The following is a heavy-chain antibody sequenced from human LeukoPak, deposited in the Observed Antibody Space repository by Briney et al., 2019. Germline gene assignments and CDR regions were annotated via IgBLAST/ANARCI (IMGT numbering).Heavy chain of an antibody. J-gene: IGHJ4*02. CDR2: IYYSGST. D-gene: IGHD6-19*01. CDR1: GGSISSYY. CDR3: ARGVAGEQWLVRGVGYFDC. V-gene: IGHV4-59*01. Sequence: SETLSLTCTVSGGSISSYYWRWIRPPPGKGLEWIGSIYYSGSTNYHPSLKSRVTISVDTSKNQFSLKLSSVTAADTAVYYCARGVAGEQWLVRGVGYFDCWGQGTLVTVSS.